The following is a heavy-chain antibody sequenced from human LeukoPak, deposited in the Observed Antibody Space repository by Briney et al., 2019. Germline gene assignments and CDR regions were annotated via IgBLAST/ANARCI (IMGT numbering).Heavy chain of an antibody. D-gene: IGHD6-13*01. V-gene: IGHV4-34*01. CDR3: ARTYSSSWFNWFDP. CDR2: INHSGST. CDR1: GGSFSGYF. J-gene: IGHJ5*02. Sequence: SETLSLTCAVYGGSFSGYFWSWIRQPPGKGLEWIGEINHSGSTNYNPSLKSRVTISVDTSKNQFSLKLSSVTAADTAVYYCARTYSSSWFNWFDPWGQGTLVTVSS.